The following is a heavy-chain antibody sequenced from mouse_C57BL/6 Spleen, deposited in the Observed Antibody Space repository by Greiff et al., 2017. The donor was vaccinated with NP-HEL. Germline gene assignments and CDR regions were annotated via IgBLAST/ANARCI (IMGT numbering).Heavy chain of an antibody. J-gene: IGHJ1*03. V-gene: IGHV1-67*01. CDR1: GYTFTDYA. CDR2: ISTYYGDA. CDR3: ARTPSYDWYFDV. D-gene: IGHD1-1*01. Sequence: VQLQQSGPELVRPGVSVKISCKGSGYTFTDYAMHWVKQSHAKSLEWSGVISTYYGDASYNQKFKEKATMTVDKSSSPAYMELASLTSEDSAVYYCARTPSYDWYFDVWGTGTTVTVSS.